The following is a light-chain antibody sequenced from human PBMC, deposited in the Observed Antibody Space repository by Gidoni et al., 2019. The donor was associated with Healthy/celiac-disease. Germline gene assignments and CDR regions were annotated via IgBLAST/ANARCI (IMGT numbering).Light chain of an antibody. CDR1: SSDVGGYNY. Sequence: QPALTQPASVSGSPGQSITISCTGTSSDVGGYNYVSCYQQHPGKAPKLMIYEVSNRPSGVSNRFSCSKSGNTASLTISVLQAEDEADYYCSSYTSSSLRVFGGGTKLTVL. CDR2: EVS. V-gene: IGLV2-14*01. J-gene: IGLJ3*02. CDR3: SSYTSSSLRV.